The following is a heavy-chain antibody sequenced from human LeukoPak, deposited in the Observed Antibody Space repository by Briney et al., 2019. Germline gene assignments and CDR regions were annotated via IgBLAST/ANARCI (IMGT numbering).Heavy chain of an antibody. V-gene: IGHV1-8*01. J-gene: IGHJ4*02. CDR2: MKHNSGNT. CDR3: ARGPPASSRSDY. D-gene: IGHD6-13*01. Sequence: GASVKVSCKASGYTFTSYAINWVRQATGQGLEWMGWMKHNSGNTGYAQKFQGRVTMTRNTSISTAYMELSSLRSEDTAVYFCARGPPASSRSDYWGQGTLVTVSS. CDR1: GYTFTSYA.